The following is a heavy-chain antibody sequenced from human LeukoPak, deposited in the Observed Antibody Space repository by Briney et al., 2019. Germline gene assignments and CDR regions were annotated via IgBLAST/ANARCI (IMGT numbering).Heavy chain of an antibody. J-gene: IGHJ6*02. CDR1: GGSIYTYY. Sequence: SVTLSLTCTVSGGSIYTYYWSWIRQPPGKRLEWIGYIYYSGSTYYNPSLKSRVTISIDTSKNQFSLKLSSVTAADTAVYYCARSNVVVPSITKGYYYYAMDVWGQGTTVTVSS. CDR3: ARSNVVVPSITKGYYYYAMDV. D-gene: IGHD2-2*01. V-gene: IGHV4-59*08. CDR2: IYYSGST.